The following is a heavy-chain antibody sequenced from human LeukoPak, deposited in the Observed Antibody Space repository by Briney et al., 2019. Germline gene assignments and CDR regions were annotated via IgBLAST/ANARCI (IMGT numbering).Heavy chain of an antibody. CDR2: IKPDGSVK. CDR1: GFTFRHYW. V-gene: IGHV3-7*04. J-gene: IGHJ4*02. CDR3: ARVVGTDEGADY. Sequence: PGGSLRLSCAASGFTFRHYWMNWVRQASGKGLEWVANIKPDGSVKRYADSVKGRFTISRDNAENSLYLQMNSLRAEDTAVYYCARVVGTDEGADYWGQGTLVTVSS. D-gene: IGHD1-7*01.